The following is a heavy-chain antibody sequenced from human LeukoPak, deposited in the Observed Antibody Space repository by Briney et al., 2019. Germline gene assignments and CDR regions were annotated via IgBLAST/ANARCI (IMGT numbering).Heavy chain of an antibody. J-gene: IGHJ5*02. CDR2: MNPNSGNT. Sequence: GASVKVSCKASGYTFTSYDINWVRQATGQGLEWMGWMNPNSGNTGYAQKFQGRVTITRNTSISTAYMELSSLRSEDTAVYYCARGTQYYYDSSNWFDPWGQGTLVTVSS. V-gene: IGHV1-8*01. CDR1: GYTFTSYD. CDR3: ARGTQYYYDSSNWFDP. D-gene: IGHD3-22*01.